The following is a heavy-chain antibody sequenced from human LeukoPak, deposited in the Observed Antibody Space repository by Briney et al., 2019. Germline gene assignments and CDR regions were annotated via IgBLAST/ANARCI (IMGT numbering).Heavy chain of an antibody. J-gene: IGHJ6*02. D-gene: IGHD3-22*01. CDR3: ASGEGVGDYYDSSGQLLDV. CDR1: GGTFISYA. Sequence: ASVKVSCKASGGTFISYAISWVRQAPGHGLEWMGGIVPIFGTANYAQKFQGRVTITADESTSTAYMELSSLRSEDTAVYYCASGEGVGDYYDSSGQLLDVWGQGTTVTVSS. CDR2: IVPIFGTA. V-gene: IGHV1-69*13.